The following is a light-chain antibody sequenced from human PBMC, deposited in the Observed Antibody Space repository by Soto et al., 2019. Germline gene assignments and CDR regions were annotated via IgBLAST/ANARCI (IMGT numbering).Light chain of an antibody. CDR1: QGISSY. CDR3: QQLNSYPLT. J-gene: IGKJ4*01. V-gene: IGKV1-9*01. Sequence: EIQLTQSPSFLSASVGDRVTITCRASQGISSYLAWYQQKPGKAPKLLIYAASTLQSGVPSRFSGSGSGTEFTLTISSLQPEDFATYYCQQLNSYPLTFGGGTKVDI. CDR2: AAS.